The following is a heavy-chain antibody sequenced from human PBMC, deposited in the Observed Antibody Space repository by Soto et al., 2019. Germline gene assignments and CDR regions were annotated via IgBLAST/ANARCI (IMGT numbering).Heavy chain of an antibody. D-gene: IGHD3-10*01. CDR2: IYSGGST. Sequence: PGGSLRLSFAASGFTVSSNYMSWVRQAPGKGLEWVSVIYSGGSTYYADSVKGRFTISRDNSKNTLYLQMNSLRAEDTAVYYCAGPRWGDYYYYGMDVWGQGTTVTVSS. CDR3: AGPRWGDYYYYGMDV. J-gene: IGHJ6*02. CDR1: GFTVSSNY. V-gene: IGHV3-66*01.